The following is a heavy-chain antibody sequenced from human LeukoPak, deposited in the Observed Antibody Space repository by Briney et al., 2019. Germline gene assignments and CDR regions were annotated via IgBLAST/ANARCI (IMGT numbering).Heavy chain of an antibody. CDR3: ARHSPRFAVDY. CDR1: GYXFTSYW. CDR2: IYPGDSDT. D-gene: IGHD3-16*01. J-gene: IGHJ4*02. V-gene: IGHV5-51*01. Sequence: GESLKISCNGSGYXFTSYWFCWVRQMPGKGLEWMGIIYPGDSDTRYSPSFQGQVTISADKSISTAYLQWSSLRASDTAMYYCARHSPRFAVDYWGQGTLVTVSS.